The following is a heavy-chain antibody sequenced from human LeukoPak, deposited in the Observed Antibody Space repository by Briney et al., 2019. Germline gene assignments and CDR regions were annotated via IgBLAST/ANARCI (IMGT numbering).Heavy chain of an antibody. D-gene: IGHD4-11*01. CDR3: ARVARHDYTYYPGGNYFDY. V-gene: IGHV4-4*02. Sequence: SSGTLSLTCAVSGGSISSSNWWSWVRQPPGKGLEWIGEIYHSGSTNYNPSLKSRVTISVDKSKNQFSLKLSSVTAADTAVYYCARVARHDYTYYPGGNYFDYWGQGTLVTVSS. CDR2: IYHSGST. J-gene: IGHJ4*02. CDR1: GGSISSSNW.